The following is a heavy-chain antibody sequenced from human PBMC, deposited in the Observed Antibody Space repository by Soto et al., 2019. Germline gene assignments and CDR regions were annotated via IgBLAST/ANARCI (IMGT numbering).Heavy chain of an antibody. CDR2: IYHSGTT. J-gene: IGHJ5*02. CDR1: GGSISSGGYY. D-gene: IGHD2-2*01. V-gene: IGHV4-31*03. Sequence: QVQLQESGPGLVKPSQTLSLTCTVSGGSISSGGYYWSWIRQHPGKRLEWIGYIYHSGTTYYNPSLKCRVTISVDTSKNQFALKLTSVTAADTAVYYCARVIGNRLLGWFDPWGQGTLVTVSS. CDR3: ARVIGNRLLGWFDP.